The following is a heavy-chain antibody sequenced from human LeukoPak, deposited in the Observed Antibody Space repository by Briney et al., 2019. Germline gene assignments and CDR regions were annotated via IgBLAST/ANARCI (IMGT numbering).Heavy chain of an antibody. CDR2: ISGSGGST. D-gene: IGHD3-22*01. J-gene: IGHJ3*02. CDR3: AKDAAIWYYYDRSGSPNAFDI. CDR1: GCTFSSYA. Sequence: GGSLRLSCAASGCTFSSYAMSWVRQAPGRGLEWVSAISGSGGSTYYADSVKGRFTISRDNSKNTLYLQMNSLRAEDTAVYYCAKDAAIWYYYDRSGSPNAFDIWGQGTMVTVSS. V-gene: IGHV3-23*01.